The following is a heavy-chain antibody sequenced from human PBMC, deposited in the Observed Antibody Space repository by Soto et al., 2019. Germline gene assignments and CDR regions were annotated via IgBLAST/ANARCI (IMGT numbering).Heavy chain of an antibody. CDR3: ASSTIPIYYYYSGMDV. Sequence: QVQLVQSGAEVKKPGSSVKVSCKASGGTFSSYAISWVRQAPGQGLEWMGGIIPIFGTANYAQKFQGRVTITADESTSTAYMELSSLRSEDTAVYYCASSTIPIYYYYSGMDVWGQGTTVTVSS. J-gene: IGHJ6*02. CDR1: GGTFSSYA. V-gene: IGHV1-69*01. CDR2: IIPIFGTA. D-gene: IGHD2-2*01.